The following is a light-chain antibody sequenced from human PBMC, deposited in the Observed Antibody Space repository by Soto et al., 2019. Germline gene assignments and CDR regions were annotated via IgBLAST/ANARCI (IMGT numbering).Light chain of an antibody. CDR1: QDIRHN. Sequence: AIQMTQSPSSLSASVGDRVIITCRASQDIRHNVGWYQHKPGKVAKLLIYSASSLQSGVPSRFSGSRSGTHFTLTISSLQPEDFATYFCLQDYNYPWTFGQGTKVEIK. CDR3: LQDYNYPWT. J-gene: IGKJ1*01. V-gene: IGKV1-6*01. CDR2: SAS.